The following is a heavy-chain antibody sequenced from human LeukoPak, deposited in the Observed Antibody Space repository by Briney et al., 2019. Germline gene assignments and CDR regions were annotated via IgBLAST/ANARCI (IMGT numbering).Heavy chain of an antibody. Sequence: GGSLRLSCAASGFTFSNAWMSWVRQAPGKGLEWVGRIKSKTDGGTTDYAAPVKGRFTISRDDSKNTLYLQMNSLKTEDTAVYYCTTINTYYDYVWGSYPRYYFDYWGQGTLVTVSS. CDR3: TTINTYYDYVWGSYPRYYFDY. J-gene: IGHJ4*02. CDR2: IKSKTDGGTT. CDR1: GFTFSNAW. V-gene: IGHV3-15*01. D-gene: IGHD3-16*02.